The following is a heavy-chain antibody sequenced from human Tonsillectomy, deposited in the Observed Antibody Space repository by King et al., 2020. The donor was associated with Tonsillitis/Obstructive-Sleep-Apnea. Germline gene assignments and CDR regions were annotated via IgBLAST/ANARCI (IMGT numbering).Heavy chain of an antibody. J-gene: IGHJ6*03. V-gene: IGHV4-61*01. CDR3: ASRRITLVQGAMDV. D-gene: IGHD3-10*01. Sequence: PLQESGPGLAKPSETLSLTCTVSGGSVSSNSYYWRWIRQPPGKGLEWIGHIYYSGRTNYNPSLKSRVTISVDTSKNQFSLKLSSVTAADTAVYYCASRRITLVQGAMDVWGKGTTVTVSS. CDR1: GGSVSSNSYY. CDR2: IYYSGRT.